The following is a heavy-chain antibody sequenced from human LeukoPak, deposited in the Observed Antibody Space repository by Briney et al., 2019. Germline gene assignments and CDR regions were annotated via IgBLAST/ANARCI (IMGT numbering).Heavy chain of an antibody. Sequence: GASVKVSCKASGYTFTSYYMHWVRQAPGQGLEWMGIINPSGGSTSYAQKFQGRVTMTRDTSTSTVYMELSSLRSEDTAVYYCARGEGITMIVVATWFDPWGQGTLVTVPS. CDR3: ARGEGITMIVVATWFDP. D-gene: IGHD3-22*01. V-gene: IGHV1-46*01. J-gene: IGHJ5*02. CDR2: INPSGGST. CDR1: GYTFTSYY.